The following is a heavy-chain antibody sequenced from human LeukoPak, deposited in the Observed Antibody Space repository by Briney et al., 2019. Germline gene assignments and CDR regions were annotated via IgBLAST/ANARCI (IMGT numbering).Heavy chain of an antibody. V-gene: IGHV4-59*01. CDR2: IYYCGST. CDR1: GGSISSYY. CDR3: ARGPYGSGSMYYYGMDV. Sequence: SGTLSLTCTVSGGSISSYYGSWIRQPPGNGLGWIGYIYYCGSTNYNASLKGRVTISVDTSKNQFSLKLSSVTAADTAVYYCARGPYGSGSMYYYGMDVWGKGTTVTVSS. D-gene: IGHD3-10*01. J-gene: IGHJ6*04.